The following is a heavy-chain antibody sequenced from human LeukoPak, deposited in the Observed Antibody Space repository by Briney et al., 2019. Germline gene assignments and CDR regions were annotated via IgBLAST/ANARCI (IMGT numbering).Heavy chain of an antibody. J-gene: IGHJ5*02. CDR1: GFTFSTYS. V-gene: IGHV3-48*02. CDR3: ARLYGSGRYNWFDP. Sequence: PGGSLRLSCAASGFTFSTYSMNWVRQAPGKGLEWISYIKSSGTTRYYADSVRGRFTVSRDNAKNSLSLQMDSLRDEDTAVYYCARLYGSGRYNWFDPWGQGTLVTVSS. CDR2: IKSSGTTR. D-gene: IGHD3-10*01.